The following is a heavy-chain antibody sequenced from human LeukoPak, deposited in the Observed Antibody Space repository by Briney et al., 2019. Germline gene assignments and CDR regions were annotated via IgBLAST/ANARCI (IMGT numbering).Heavy chain of an antibody. CDR3: TRGTGTTFDY. V-gene: IGHV3-48*03. CDR1: GFTFSSYE. Sequence: PGGSLRLSCAASGFTFSSYEMNWVRQAPGKGLEWVSYISSSGSTIYYADSVKGRFTISRDNAKNSLYLQMNSLRAEDTAVYYCTRGTGTTFDYWGQGTLVTVSS. J-gene: IGHJ4*02. D-gene: IGHD1-1*01. CDR2: ISSSGSTI.